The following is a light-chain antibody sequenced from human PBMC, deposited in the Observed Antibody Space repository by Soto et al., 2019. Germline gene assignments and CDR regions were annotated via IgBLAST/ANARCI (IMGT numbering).Light chain of an antibody. V-gene: IGLV2-8*01. Sequence: QSALTQPPFASGSPGQSVTISCTGTSSDVGYYNYVSWYQQHPGRAPKLMIYEVSERPSGVPARFSASKSDNTAYLTVSGLQAEDEADYYCSSVAGGQFVFGTGTKVTVL. CDR2: EVS. J-gene: IGLJ1*01. CDR1: SSDVGYYNY. CDR3: SSVAGGQFV.